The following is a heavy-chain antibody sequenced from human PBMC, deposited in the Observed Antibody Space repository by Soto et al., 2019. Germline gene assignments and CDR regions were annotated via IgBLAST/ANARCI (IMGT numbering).Heavy chain of an antibody. V-gene: IGHV2-5*02. J-gene: IGHJ3*02. CDR1: GFSLSTSGVA. CDR3: AHRLTATAFDI. D-gene: IGHD2-21*02. CDR2: IYWDDDK. Sequence: QITLKESGPTLVKPTQTLTLTCTFSGFSLSTSGVAVGWIRQPPGKALEWLALIYWDDDKRYSPSMKGRLTITRDPYEHQVVLIVTNMDPEDTATYYCAHRLTATAFDIWGQGTMVTVSS.